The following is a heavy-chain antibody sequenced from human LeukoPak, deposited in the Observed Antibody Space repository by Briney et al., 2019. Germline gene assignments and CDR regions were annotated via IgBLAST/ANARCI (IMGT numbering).Heavy chain of an antibody. Sequence: GGSLRLSCAASGFTVSNNFMSWVRQAPGKGLEWVSAISGSGGSTYYADSVKGRFTISRDNSKNTLYLQMNSLRAEDTAVYYCAKDPAYIVATINGGDYWGQGTLVTVSS. V-gene: IGHV3-23*01. CDR1: GFTVSNNF. J-gene: IGHJ4*02. CDR2: ISGSGGST. CDR3: AKDPAYIVATINGGDY. D-gene: IGHD5-12*01.